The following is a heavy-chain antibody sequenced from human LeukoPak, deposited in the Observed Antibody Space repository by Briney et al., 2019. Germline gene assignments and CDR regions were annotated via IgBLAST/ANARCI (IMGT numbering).Heavy chain of an antibody. CDR2: ISSNGGST. D-gene: IGHD3-10*01. Sequence: GGSLRLSCAASGFTFSSYGMSWVRQAPGKGLEWVSAISSNGGSTYYANSVKGRFTISRDNSKNTLYLQMGSLRAEDMAVYYCASERSGSYGYWGQGTLVTVSS. J-gene: IGHJ4*02. V-gene: IGHV3-64*01. CDR3: ASERSGSYGY. CDR1: GFTFSSYG.